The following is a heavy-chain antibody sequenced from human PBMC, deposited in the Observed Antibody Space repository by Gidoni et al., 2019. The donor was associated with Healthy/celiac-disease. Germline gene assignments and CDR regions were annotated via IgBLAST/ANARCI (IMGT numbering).Heavy chain of an antibody. J-gene: IGHJ6*02. CDR2: IYTSGST. CDR1: GGSISSGSYY. D-gene: IGHD2-2*01. Sequence: QVQLQESGPGLVKPSQTLSLTCTVSGGSISSGSYYWSWIRQPAGKGLEWIGRIYTSGSTNYNPSLKSRVTMSVDTSKNQFSLKLSSVTAADTAVYYCARGDLVPAARYDSLYYYYGMDVWGQGTTVTVSS. CDR3: ARGDLVPAARYDSLYYYYGMDV. V-gene: IGHV4-61*02.